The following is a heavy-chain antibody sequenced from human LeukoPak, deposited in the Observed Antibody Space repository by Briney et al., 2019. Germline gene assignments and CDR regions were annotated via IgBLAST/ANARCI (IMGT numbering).Heavy chain of an antibody. CDR3: ARLAYCGGDCYRTTRGYFQH. CDR2: IYPDDSNI. Sequence: GESLKISCKGSGYRFSTSWIGWVRQLPGKGLEWMVMIYPDDSNIRYGPSFQGQVTISADKSISTAYLHWNSLKASDTAMYYCARLAYCGGDCYRTTRGYFQHWGQGTLVTVSS. J-gene: IGHJ1*01. D-gene: IGHD2-21*02. CDR1: GYRFSTSW. V-gene: IGHV5-51*01.